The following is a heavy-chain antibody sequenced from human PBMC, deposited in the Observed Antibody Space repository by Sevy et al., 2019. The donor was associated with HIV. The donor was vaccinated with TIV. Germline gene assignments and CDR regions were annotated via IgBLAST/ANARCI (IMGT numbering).Heavy chain of an antibody. Sequence: ASVKVSCKASGYTFTGYSMHWVRQAPGQGLEWMGWINPNSGGKNYAQKFQGRVTMTRDTSISTAYMELSRLRFDDTAVYYCARVLNSDYYDSSGPNWFDPWGQGTLVTVSS. V-gene: IGHV1-2*02. CDR1: GYTFTGYS. CDR3: ARVLNSDYYDSSGPNWFDP. D-gene: IGHD3-22*01. J-gene: IGHJ5*02. CDR2: INPNSGGK.